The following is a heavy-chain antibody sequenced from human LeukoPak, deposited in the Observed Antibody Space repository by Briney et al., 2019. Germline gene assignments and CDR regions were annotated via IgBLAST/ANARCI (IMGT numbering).Heavy chain of an antibody. CDR3: AREGHSSGYCGAFDI. Sequence: QSGGSLRLSCEVSGFTFSTSVMHWVRQAPGKGLEYVSGISDNGAGTYYADSVKGRFTISRDNSKNTLYLQMDSLRDEDMAVYYCAREGHSSGYCGAFDIWGQGTMVTVSS. CDR2: ISDNGAGT. J-gene: IGHJ3*02. V-gene: IGHV3-64*02. D-gene: IGHD3-22*01. CDR1: GFTFSTSV.